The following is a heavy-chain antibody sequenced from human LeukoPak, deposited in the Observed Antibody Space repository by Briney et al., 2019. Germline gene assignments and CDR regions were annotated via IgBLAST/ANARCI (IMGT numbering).Heavy chain of an antibody. J-gene: IGHJ5*02. V-gene: IGHV1-18*01. D-gene: IGHD2-2*01. CDR3: ARVPAAPPPNWFDP. Sequence: ASVKVSCKASGYTFTSYGISWVRQAPGQGLEWMGWISAYNGNTNYAQKLQGRVTMTTDTSTSTAYMELRSLRSDDTAVYYCARVPAAPPPNWFDPWGQGTLVTVSS. CDR1: GYTFTSYG. CDR2: ISAYNGNT.